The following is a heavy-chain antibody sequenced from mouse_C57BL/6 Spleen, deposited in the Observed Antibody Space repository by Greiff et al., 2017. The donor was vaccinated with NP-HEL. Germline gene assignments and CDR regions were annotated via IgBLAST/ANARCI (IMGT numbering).Heavy chain of an antibody. CDR3: AREGIYDGYLYAMDY. Sequence: QVQLKQSGPELVKPGASVKISCKASGYAFSSSWMNWVKQRPGKGLEWIGRIYPGDGDTNYNGKFKGKATLTADKSSSTAYMQLSSLTSEDSAVYFCAREGIYDGYLYAMDYWGQGTSVTVSS. V-gene: IGHV1-82*01. CDR1: GYAFSSSW. CDR2: IYPGDGDT. D-gene: IGHD2-3*01. J-gene: IGHJ4*01.